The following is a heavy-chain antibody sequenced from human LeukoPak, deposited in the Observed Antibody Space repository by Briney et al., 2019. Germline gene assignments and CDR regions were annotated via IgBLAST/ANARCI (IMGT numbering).Heavy chain of an antibody. V-gene: IGHV1-3*04. D-gene: IGHD7-27*01. J-gene: IGHJ4*02. CDR3: ATGDRRNY. CDR2: INTGNGNA. CDR1: GYTFTSYA. Sequence: GASVKVSCKASGYTFTSYAIHWVRQAPGQRLEWMGWINTGNGNAKYSQKFQGRVTITRDTSASTAYMELYSLRSEDTAVYYCATGDRRNYWGQGTLVTVSS.